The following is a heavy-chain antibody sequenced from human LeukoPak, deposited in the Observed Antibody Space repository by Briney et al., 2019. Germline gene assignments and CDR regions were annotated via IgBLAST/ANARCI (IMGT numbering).Heavy chain of an antibody. J-gene: IGHJ6*03. Sequence: GGSLRLSCAASGFTFSNYALHWVRQAPGKGLEWVAVISYDGSNKFYADSVRGRFTISRDNSKNTLFLQMNSLRPEDTAVYYCAREGWELRSFYYYYYMDVWGKGTTVTISS. V-gene: IGHV3-30*04. CDR2: ISYDGSNK. CDR1: GFTFSNYA. D-gene: IGHD1-26*01. CDR3: AREGWELRSFYYYYYMDV.